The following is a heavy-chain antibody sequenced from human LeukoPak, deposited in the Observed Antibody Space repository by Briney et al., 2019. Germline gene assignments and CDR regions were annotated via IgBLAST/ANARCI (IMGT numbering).Heavy chain of an antibody. Sequence: ASVKVSCKASGGTFSSYAISWVRQAPGQGVEGMGRIIPILGIANYAQKFQGRVTITADKSTSTAYMELSSLRSEDTAVYYCARASGYDLSLFDYWGQGTLVTVSS. CDR3: ARASGYDLSLFDY. J-gene: IGHJ4*02. CDR2: IIPILGIA. D-gene: IGHD5-12*01. CDR1: GGTFSSYA. V-gene: IGHV1-69*04.